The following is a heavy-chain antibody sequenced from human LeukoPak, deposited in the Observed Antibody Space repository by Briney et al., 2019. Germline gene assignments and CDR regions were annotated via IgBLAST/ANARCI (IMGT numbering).Heavy chain of an antibody. V-gene: IGHV4-4*07. Sequence: SETLSLTCSVSGGSISTDYWSWIRQSAGKGLEWIGRTSTTGSASYNPSLKSRRTMSVDMSKNQFSLTLTSVPAADTAVYYCARSSAITIFGVINWFDPWGRGTLVTVSS. CDR3: ARSSAITIFGVINWFDP. CDR1: GGSISTDY. D-gene: IGHD3-3*01. J-gene: IGHJ5*02. CDR2: TSTTGSA.